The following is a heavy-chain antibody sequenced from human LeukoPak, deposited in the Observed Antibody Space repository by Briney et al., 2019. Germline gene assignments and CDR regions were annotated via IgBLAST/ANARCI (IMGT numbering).Heavy chain of an antibody. J-gene: IGHJ4*02. Sequence: ASVKVSCKASGYTFTGYYMHWVRQAPGQGLEWMGWINPNSGGTNYAQKFQGRVTMTRDTSISKAYMEPSRLRSDDTAVYYCARADYYDSSGYYYWGQGTLVTVSS. CDR2: INPNSGGT. D-gene: IGHD3-22*01. CDR3: ARADYYDSSGYYY. V-gene: IGHV1-2*02. CDR1: GYTFTGYY.